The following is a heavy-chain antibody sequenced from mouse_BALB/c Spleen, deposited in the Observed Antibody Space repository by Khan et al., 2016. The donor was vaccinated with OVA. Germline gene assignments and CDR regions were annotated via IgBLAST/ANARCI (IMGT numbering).Heavy chain of an antibody. Sequence: QIQLVQSGTELMKPGASVKISCKATGYTFSSYWIEWVKQRPGHGLEWIGEILPGSDSTNYNEKFKGKATFTADASSNTAYMQLSSLTSEDSAVDYCARRPTYPVDLGGQGNTRTVSS. CDR2: ILPGSDST. J-gene: IGHJ2*01. CDR1: GYTFSSYW. D-gene: IGHD2-10*01. V-gene: IGHV1-9*01. CDR3: ARRPTYPVDL.